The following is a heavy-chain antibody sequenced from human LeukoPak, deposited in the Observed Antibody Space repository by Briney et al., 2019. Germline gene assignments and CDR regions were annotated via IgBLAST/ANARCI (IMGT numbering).Heavy chain of an antibody. J-gene: IGHJ3*02. D-gene: IGHD3-22*01. CDR2: ISWDGEAT. CDR3: AKARGLIGGAFDI. Sequence: GGSLRLSCAASRFTFDDYIMHWVRQAPGKGLEWDSLISWDGEATYYADSVKGRFTTSRDNSKNSLYLQMNSLRSEDTALYYCAKARGLIGGAFDIWGQGTMVTVSS. CDR1: RFTFDDYI. V-gene: IGHV3-43*01.